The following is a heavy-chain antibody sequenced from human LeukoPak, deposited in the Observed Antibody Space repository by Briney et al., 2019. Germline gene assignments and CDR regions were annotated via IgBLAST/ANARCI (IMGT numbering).Heavy chain of an antibody. V-gene: IGHV3-33*08. Sequence: GGSLRLSCAASGFTFSSYGMHWVRQAPGKGLEWVAVIWYGGSNKYYADSVKGRFTISRDNSKNTLYLQMNSLRAEDTAVYYCARDGVWYDCSGGSCHIYYFDYWGQGTLVTVSS. CDR3: ARDGVWYDCSGGSCHIYYFDY. D-gene: IGHD2-15*01. CDR2: IWYGGSNK. J-gene: IGHJ4*02. CDR1: GFTFSSYG.